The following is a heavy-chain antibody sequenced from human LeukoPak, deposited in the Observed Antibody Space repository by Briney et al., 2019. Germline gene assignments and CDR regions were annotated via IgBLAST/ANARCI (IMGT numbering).Heavy chain of an antibody. J-gene: IGHJ3*02. CDR1: GFTFSSYA. Sequence: GGSLRLSCAASGFTFSSYAMHWVRQAPGKGLEWVAVISYDGSNKYYADSVKGRFTISRDNSKNTLYLQMNSLRAEDTAVYYCARDWSDSVFDFWSGNGAFDIWGQGTMVTVSS. V-gene: IGHV3-30*04. D-gene: IGHD3-3*01. CDR3: ARDWSDSVFDFWSGNGAFDI. CDR2: ISYDGSNK.